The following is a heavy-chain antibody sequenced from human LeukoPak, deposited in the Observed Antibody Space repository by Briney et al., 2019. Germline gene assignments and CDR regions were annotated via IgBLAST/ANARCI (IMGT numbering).Heavy chain of an antibody. V-gene: IGHV4-59*08. CDR1: GGSISSYY. D-gene: IGHD2-2*02. J-gene: IGHJ4*02. Sequence: SETLSLTCTVSGGSISSYYWSWIRQPPGKGLEWMGYIYYSGSTNYNPSLKSRVSISVDTSKNQFSLTLSSVTAEDTAVYYCARLDCSSTSCYMFDYWGQGTLVTVSS. CDR2: IYYSGST. CDR3: ARLDCSSTSCYMFDY.